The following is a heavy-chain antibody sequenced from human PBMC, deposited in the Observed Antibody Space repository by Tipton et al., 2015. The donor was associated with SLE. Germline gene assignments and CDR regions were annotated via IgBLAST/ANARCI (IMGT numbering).Heavy chain of an antibody. Sequence: TLSLTCTVSGVSVSSYYWSWIRQSPGKGLEWIGYVFYRGNTRYSPSLNSRVTIAMDTSRRQFTLNLKSVTAADTAVYYCASQTGNRALGVFFDYWGQGTLVTVPS. J-gene: IGHJ4*01. CDR2: VFYRGNT. V-gene: IGHV4-59*02. CDR1: GVSVSSYY. CDR3: ASQTGNRALGVFFDY. D-gene: IGHD7-27*01.